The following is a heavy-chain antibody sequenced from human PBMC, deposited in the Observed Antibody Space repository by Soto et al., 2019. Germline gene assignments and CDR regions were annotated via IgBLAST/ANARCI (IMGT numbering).Heavy chain of an antibody. CDR3: ARDSLVHSWELENWFDP. D-gene: IGHD1-26*01. V-gene: IGHV3-48*02. CDR1: GFTFSSYS. J-gene: IGHJ5*02. Sequence: GGSLRLSCAASGFTFSSYSMNWVRQAPGKGLEWVSYISSSSSTIYYADSVKGRFTISRDNAKNSLYLQMNSLRDEDTAVYYCARDSLVHSWELENWFDPWGQGTLVTVSS. CDR2: ISSSSSTI.